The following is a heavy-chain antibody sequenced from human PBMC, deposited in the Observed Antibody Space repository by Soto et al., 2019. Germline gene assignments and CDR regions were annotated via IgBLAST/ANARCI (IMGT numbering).Heavy chain of an antibody. Sequence: SVKVSCKASGGTFSSYAISWVRQAPGQGLEWMGGIIPIFGTANYAQKFQGRVTITADESTSTAYLELSSLRSEDTAVFYCARGGYVLYSSGWYDFDYWGQGTLVTVSS. V-gene: IGHV1-69*13. CDR1: GGTFSSYA. J-gene: IGHJ4*02. CDR3: ARGGYVLYSSGWYDFDY. CDR2: IIPIFGTA. D-gene: IGHD6-19*01.